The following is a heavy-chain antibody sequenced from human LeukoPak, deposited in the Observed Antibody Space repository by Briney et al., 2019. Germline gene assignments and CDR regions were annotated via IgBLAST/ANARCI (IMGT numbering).Heavy chain of an antibody. Sequence: SVTVSCKASGGTFSSYAISWVRQAPGQGLEWMGGIIPIFGTANYAQKFQGRVTITADESTSTAYMELSSLRSEDTAVYYCAVVHDYGGKITGYYGMDVWGQGTTVTVSS. D-gene: IGHD4-23*01. CDR2: IIPIFGTA. V-gene: IGHV1-69*13. J-gene: IGHJ6*02. CDR1: GGTFSSYA. CDR3: AVVHDYGGKITGYYGMDV.